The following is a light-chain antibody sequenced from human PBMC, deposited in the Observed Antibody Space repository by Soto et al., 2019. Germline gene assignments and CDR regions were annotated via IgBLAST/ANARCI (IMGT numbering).Light chain of an antibody. CDR1: QIISNW. CDR3: QPYNTFLLT. V-gene: IGKV1-5*03. Sequence: DIQVTQSPSTLSASVGDSVTISCRASQIISNWLAWYQQKPGKAPKLLIYKASTLESGVPSRFSGSGSGTDFTLTISSLHPDDFATYYCQPYNTFLLTFGPGTRVDIK. CDR2: KAS. J-gene: IGKJ3*01.